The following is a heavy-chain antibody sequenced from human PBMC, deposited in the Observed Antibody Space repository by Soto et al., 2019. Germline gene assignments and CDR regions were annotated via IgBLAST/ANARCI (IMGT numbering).Heavy chain of an antibody. CDR2: ISASNGHT. CDR3: ARGNGVRGVRLHYYYYMDV. D-gene: IGHD3-10*01. CDR1: GYTFTGYY. V-gene: IGHV1-18*04. J-gene: IGHJ6*03. Sequence: ASVKVSCKASGYTFTGYYMHWVRQAPGQGLEWMGWISASNGHTNYAQNLQGRVTMTADTSTTTAYMELGSLRSDDTAVYYCARGNGVRGVRLHYYYYMDVWGKGTTVTVSS.